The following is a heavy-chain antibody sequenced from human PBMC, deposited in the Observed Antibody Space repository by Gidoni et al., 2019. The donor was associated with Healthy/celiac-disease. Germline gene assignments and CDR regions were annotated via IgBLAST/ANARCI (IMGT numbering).Heavy chain of an antibody. D-gene: IGHD3-22*01. CDR2: ISGSGGST. Sequence: EVQLLESGGGLVQPGGSLRLSCAASGFTFSSYAMSWVRQAPGKGLEWVSAISGSGGSTYYADSVKGRFTISRDNSKNTLYLQMNSLRAEDTAVYYCAKAHTNYYDSSGLGERGEYFQHWGQGTLVTVSS. CDR1: GFTFSSYA. V-gene: IGHV3-23*01. J-gene: IGHJ1*01. CDR3: AKAHTNYYDSSGLGERGEYFQH.